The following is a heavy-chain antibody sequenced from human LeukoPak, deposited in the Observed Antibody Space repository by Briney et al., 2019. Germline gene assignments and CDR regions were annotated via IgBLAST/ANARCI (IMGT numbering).Heavy chain of an antibody. J-gene: IGHJ3*02. V-gene: IGHV3-21*01. CDR2: ISSSSLYI. CDR3: AREPFSMARESTRNAFDI. D-gene: IGHD3-10*01. Sequence: PGGSLRLSCAASGFTFSSYSMNWVRQAPGKGLEWVSSISSSSLYIYYADSVRGRFTISRDNAGSSVNLRMNSLRAEDTAVYYCAREPFSMARESTRNAFDIWGQGTMVTVSS. CDR1: GFTFSSYS.